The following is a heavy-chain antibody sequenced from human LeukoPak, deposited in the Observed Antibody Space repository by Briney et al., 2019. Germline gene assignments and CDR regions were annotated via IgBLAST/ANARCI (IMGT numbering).Heavy chain of an antibody. CDR1: GYSFTSYW. Sequence: GESLKISCKGSGYSFTSYWIGWVRQMPGKGLEWMGIIYPGDSDTRYSPSFQGQVTISADKTISTAYLQWSSLKASDTAMYYCARHGGAAVLIYYYYYMVVWGKGTTGTVSS. CDR3: ARHGGAAVLIYYYYYMVV. V-gene: IGHV5-51*01. CDR2: IYPGDSDT. D-gene: IGHD6-13*01. J-gene: IGHJ6*03.